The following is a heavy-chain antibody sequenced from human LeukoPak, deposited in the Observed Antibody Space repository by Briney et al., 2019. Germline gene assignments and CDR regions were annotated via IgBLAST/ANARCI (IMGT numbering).Heavy chain of an antibody. CDR2: ISAYNGNT. CDR1: GYIFTSYG. J-gene: IGHJ3*02. V-gene: IGHV1-18*01. CDR3: ARDRSQGYFDWLLCNTNAFDI. Sequence: ASVKVSCKASGYIFTSYGINWVRQAPGQGLEWMGWISAYNGNTNYAQKLQGRVTMTTDTSTSTAYMELRSLRSDDTAVYYCARDRSQGYFDWLLCNTNAFDIWGQGTMLTVSS. D-gene: IGHD3-9*01.